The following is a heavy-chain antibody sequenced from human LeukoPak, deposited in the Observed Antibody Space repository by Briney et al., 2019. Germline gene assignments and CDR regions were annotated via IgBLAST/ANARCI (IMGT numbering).Heavy chain of an antibody. CDR1: GGSFSGYY. CDR2: INHSGST. J-gene: IGHJ4*02. D-gene: IGHD3-22*01. CDR3: ATSSGYKNH. V-gene: IGHV4-34*01. Sequence: SETLSLTCAVYGGSFSGYYWSWIRQPPGKGLEWIGEINHSGSTNYNPSLKSRVTIPVDTSKNQFSLKLSSVTAADTAVYYCATSSGYKNHWGQGTLVTVSS.